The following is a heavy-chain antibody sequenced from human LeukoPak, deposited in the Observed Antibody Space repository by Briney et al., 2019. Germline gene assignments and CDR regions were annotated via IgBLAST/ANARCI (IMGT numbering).Heavy chain of an antibody. D-gene: IGHD5-24*01. CDR2: IDPSDSYT. CDR1: GYSFTSYW. J-gene: IGHJ4*02. Sequence: GESLKISCKGSGYSFTSYWIGWVRQMPGKGLEWMGRIDPSDSYTNYSPSFQGHVTISPDKSISTAYLQWSSLKASDTAIYYCAREADMARPFDYWGQGTLVTVSS. CDR3: AREADMARPFDY. V-gene: IGHV5-10-1*01.